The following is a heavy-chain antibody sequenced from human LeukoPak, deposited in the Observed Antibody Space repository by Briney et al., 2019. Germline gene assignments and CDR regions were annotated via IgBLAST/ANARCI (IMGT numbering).Heavy chain of an antibody. J-gene: IGHJ4*02. D-gene: IGHD6-13*01. CDR3: ARVRTPYSSSWYVDY. Sequence: PGGSLRLSCAASGFTFSSYWMHWVRQAPGKGPVWVSRINNDGSGTTYADSVKGRFTISRDNSKNTLYLQMNSLRAEDTAVYYCARVRTPYSSSWYVDYWGQGTLVTVSS. V-gene: IGHV3-74*01. CDR1: GFTFSSYW. CDR2: INNDGSGT.